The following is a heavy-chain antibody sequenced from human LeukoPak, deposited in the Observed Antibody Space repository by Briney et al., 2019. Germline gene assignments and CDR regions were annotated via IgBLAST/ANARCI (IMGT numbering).Heavy chain of an antibody. J-gene: IGHJ6*03. CDR2: ISSSSIYI. Sequence: GGSLRLSCAASGFTFSSYTMNWVRQAPGKGLEWVSSISSSSIYIYYADSVKGRFTISRDNAKNSVYLQMNSLRAEDTAVYYCAKDAPYSSGWFHYYYYMDVWGKGTTVTISS. D-gene: IGHD6-19*01. CDR1: GFTFSSYT. V-gene: IGHV3-21*01. CDR3: AKDAPYSSGWFHYYYYMDV.